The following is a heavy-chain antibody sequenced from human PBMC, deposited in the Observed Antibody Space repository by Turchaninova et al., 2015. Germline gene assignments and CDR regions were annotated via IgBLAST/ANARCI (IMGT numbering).Heavy chain of an antibody. D-gene: IGHD2-15*01. CDR1: CCPVIDDA. Sequence: EVQLLESRGCLVQSGGTCCRPYVSTCCPVIDDAMAWVRQVPGKGLGGVSPIIGSGGSTYYADSGKGRFTISRDNSKNTLYLQMNSLRAEDTAVYYCATTRLGYCSGGSCLPFGYWGQGTLVTVSS. V-gene: IGHV3-23*01. J-gene: IGHJ4*02. CDR3: ATTRLGYCSGGSCLPFGY. CDR2: IIGSGGST.